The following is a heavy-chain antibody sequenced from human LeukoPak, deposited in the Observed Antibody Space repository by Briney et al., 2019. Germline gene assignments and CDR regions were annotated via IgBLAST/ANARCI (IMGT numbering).Heavy chain of an antibody. J-gene: IGHJ4*02. D-gene: IGHD3-22*01. CDR3: AHRDYYDSRGYLD. CDR2: LFLHHDK. Sequence: GSGPTLVKHEQTLTLTCTFYGLAVRTGGEGVGGIRQHPGKGLEWLALLFLHHDKRYSPSLMSRLTITNLTSKNQVLLTLTNMDPVDTATYYCAHRDYYDSRGYLDWGQGTLVTVSS. CDR1: GLAVRTGGEG. V-gene: IGHV2-5*01.